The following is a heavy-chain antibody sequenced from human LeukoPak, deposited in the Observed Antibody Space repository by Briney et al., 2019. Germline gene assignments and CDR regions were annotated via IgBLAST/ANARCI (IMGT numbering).Heavy chain of an antibody. CDR1: GYTFTSYY. D-gene: IGHD1-14*01. J-gene: IGHJ4*02. V-gene: IGHV1-46*01. CDR2: INPSGGDT. CDR3: AREVMDNLRFDY. Sequence: ASVKVSCKASGYTFTSYYMHWVRQAPGQGLEWMGIINPSGGDTSYTQKFQGRLTMTRDTSTNTVYMELTSLRSEDTAVYYCAREVMDNLRFDYWGQGTLVTVSS.